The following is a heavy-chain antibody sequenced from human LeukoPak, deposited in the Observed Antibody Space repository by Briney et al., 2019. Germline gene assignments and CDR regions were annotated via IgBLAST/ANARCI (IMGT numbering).Heavy chain of an antibody. D-gene: IGHD3-3*01. CDR2: IFRGGST. V-gene: IGHV4-38-2*01. J-gene: IGHJ4*02. Sequence: SETLSLTCAVSGYSISIAYSWGWIRQPPGKGLEWIGRIFRGGSTSYNPSLMSRLTMSMDTSKNQFSLQLTSVTAADTAVYYCARYDSRGSGSTQLEYWGQGILVTISS. CDR1: GYSISIAYS. CDR3: ARYDSRGSGSTQLEY.